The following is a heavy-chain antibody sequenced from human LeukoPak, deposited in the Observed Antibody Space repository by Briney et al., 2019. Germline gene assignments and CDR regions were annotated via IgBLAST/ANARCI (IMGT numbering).Heavy chain of an antibody. V-gene: IGHV1-2*02. D-gene: IGHD5-18*01. CDR2: INPNSGGT. Sequence: ASVKVSCKASGYTFTGYYMHWVRQAPGQGLEWMGWINPNSGGTNYAQKFQGRVTMTRDTSISTAYMELSRLRSDDTAVYYCARAGSYGYFYYYYYYMDVWGKGTTVTVSS. CDR1: GYTFTGYY. CDR3: ARAGSYGYFYYYYYYMDV. J-gene: IGHJ6*03.